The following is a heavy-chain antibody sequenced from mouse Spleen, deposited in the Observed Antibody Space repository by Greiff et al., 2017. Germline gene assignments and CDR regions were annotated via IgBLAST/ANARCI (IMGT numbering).Heavy chain of an antibody. J-gene: IGHJ2*01. CDR1: GYTFTSYW. CDR3: ARSNTTMVARDY. Sequence: VQLQQPGAELVKPGASVKLSCKASGYTFTSYWMQWVKQRPGQGLEWIGEIDPSDSYTNYNQKFKGKATLTVDTSSSTAYMQLSSLTSEDSAVYYCARSNTTMVARDYWGQGTTLTVSS. CDR2: IDPSDSYT. V-gene: IGHV1-50*01. D-gene: IGHD1-1*01.